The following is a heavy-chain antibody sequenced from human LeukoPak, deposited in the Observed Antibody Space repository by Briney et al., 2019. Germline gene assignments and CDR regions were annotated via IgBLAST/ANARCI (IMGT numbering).Heavy chain of an antibody. CDR3: AKARRTSIFGVLTTAFDY. V-gene: IGHV3-9*01. Sequence: GGSLRLSCAASGFTFGDYGMHWVRRGPGKGLEWGSSVSWNSGFIAYADSVKGRFTISRDNSKNTLYLQMNSLRAEDTAVYYCAKARRTSIFGVLTTAFDYWGQGTLVTVSS. CDR2: VSWNSGFI. D-gene: IGHD3-3*01. CDR1: GFTFGDYG. J-gene: IGHJ4*02.